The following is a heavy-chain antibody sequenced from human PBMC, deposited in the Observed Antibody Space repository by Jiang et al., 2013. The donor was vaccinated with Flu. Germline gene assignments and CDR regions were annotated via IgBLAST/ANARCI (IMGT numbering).Heavy chain of an antibody. D-gene: IGHD5-24*01. CDR2: IYPSGST. V-gene: IGHV4-59*01. CDR1: GGSIRSFY. J-gene: IGHJ6*04. Sequence: GSGLVKPSETLSLTCTVSGGSIRSFYWNWVRQTPGRGLEWIGNIYPSGSTNLNPSLRSRVTISVHTSKNEFSLRLNSVTAADTAVYYCARATIHFGMDVWGQRDHGHRLL. CDR3: ARATIHFGMDV.